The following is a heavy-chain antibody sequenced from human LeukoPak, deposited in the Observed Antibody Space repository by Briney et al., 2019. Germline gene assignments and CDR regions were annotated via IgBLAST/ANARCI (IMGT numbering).Heavy chain of an antibody. Sequence: GGSLRLSCAASGFTFSSYSMNWVRQAPGKGLEWVSSISSSSSYIYYADSVKGRFTISRDNAKNSLYPQMNSLRAEDTAVYYCAREQQWLVAPDYWGQGTLVTVSS. D-gene: IGHD6-19*01. V-gene: IGHV3-21*01. CDR3: AREQQWLVAPDY. CDR1: GFTFSSYS. CDR2: ISSSSSYI. J-gene: IGHJ4*02.